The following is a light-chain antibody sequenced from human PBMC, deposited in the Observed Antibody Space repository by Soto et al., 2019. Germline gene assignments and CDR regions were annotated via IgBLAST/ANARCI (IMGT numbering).Light chain of an antibody. J-gene: IGLJ3*02. Sequence: QAVVTQEPSFSVSPGGTVTLTCGLSSGSVSTSYYPSWYQQTPGQTPRPLIYNTNIRSSGVPDRFSGSFLGNKAALTITGAQADDESDYYCVLYVNDGMVFGGGTRSPS. CDR3: VLYVNDGMV. CDR1: SGSVSTSYY. V-gene: IGLV8-61*01. CDR2: NTN.